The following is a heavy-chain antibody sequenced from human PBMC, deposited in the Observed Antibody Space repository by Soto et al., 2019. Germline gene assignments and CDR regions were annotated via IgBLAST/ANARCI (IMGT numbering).Heavy chain of an antibody. CDR1: GGTFSSYA. V-gene: IGHV1-69*12. Sequence: QVQLVQSGAEVRQPASSVKVSCKTSGGTFSSYAISWVRQAPGQGLEWMGGIVPIVDTATYAQKFQGRVTITADESTSTVDMELISLRSDDTVVYYCVRGVAIPGLPDNWGQGTLVTVSS. CDR3: VRGVAIPGLPDN. D-gene: IGHD2-15*01. CDR2: IVPIVDTA. J-gene: IGHJ4*02.